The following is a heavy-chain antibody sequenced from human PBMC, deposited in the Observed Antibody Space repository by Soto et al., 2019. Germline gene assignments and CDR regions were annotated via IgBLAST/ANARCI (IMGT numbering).Heavy chain of an antibody. CDR1: GYTFSNYG. CDR3: ARVVPGAEAWFGP. CDR2: ISLYSDGA. D-gene: IGHD2-2*01. J-gene: IGHJ5*02. Sequence: GASVKVSCKTSGYTFSNYGITWVRQAPGQPLEWLGWISLYSDGANYAQKFQGRVSMTTDTSTTTAYMELRSLRSDDTAVYYCARVVPGAEAWFGPWGQGTLVTVSS. V-gene: IGHV1-18*01.